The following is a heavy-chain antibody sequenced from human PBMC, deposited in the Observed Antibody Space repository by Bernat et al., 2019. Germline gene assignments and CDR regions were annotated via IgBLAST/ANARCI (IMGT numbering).Heavy chain of an antibody. CDR1: GFSLSTSGVG. CDR2: IYWDDDK. D-gene: IGHD3-16*01. V-gene: IGHV2-5*02. Sequence: QITLKESGPTLVNPTQTLTLTCTFSGFSLSTSGVGVGWIRQSPGKALEWLVLIYWDDDKRYSPSLKNRLTITKDTSKNQVVLTMTNMDPVDTGTYYCAHRRAYYGHWNEGNFDYWGQGTLVTVSS. CDR3: AHRRAYYGHWNEGNFDY. J-gene: IGHJ4*02.